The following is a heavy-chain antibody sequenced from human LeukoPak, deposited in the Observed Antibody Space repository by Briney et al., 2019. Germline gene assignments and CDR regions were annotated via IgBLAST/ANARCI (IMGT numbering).Heavy chain of an antibody. CDR2: INTDGSST. V-gene: IGHV3-74*01. Sequence: QPGGSLRLSCAASGFTFSSYWMHWVRQAPGKGLVWVSRINTDGSSTSYADSVKGRFTISRDNAKNTLYLQMNSLRAEDTAVYYCAKDRGYSYGSSVDYWGQGTLVTVSS. J-gene: IGHJ4*02. CDR3: AKDRGYSYGSSVDY. D-gene: IGHD5-18*01. CDR1: GFTFSSYW.